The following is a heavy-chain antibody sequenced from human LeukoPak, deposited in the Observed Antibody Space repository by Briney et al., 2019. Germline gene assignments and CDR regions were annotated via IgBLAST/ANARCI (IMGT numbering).Heavy chain of an antibody. CDR1: GFTCSDYY. Sequence: GGSLRLSCAASGFTCSDYYMSWIRQAPGKGLEWVSYTSSGSSYTNYAASVKGRFTISRDNAKNSLYLQMNSLRAEDTAVYYCARRYSNGWYFVFDIWGQGTMVTVSS. V-gene: IGHV3-11*06. D-gene: IGHD6-19*01. CDR3: ARRYSNGWYFVFDI. CDR2: TSSGSSYT. J-gene: IGHJ3*02.